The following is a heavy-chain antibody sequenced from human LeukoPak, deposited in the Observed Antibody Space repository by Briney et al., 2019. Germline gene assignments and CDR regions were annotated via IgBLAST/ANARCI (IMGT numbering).Heavy chain of an antibody. CDR1: GGSFSGYY. Sequence: SETLSLTCAVSGGSFSGYYWSWIRQPPGKGLEWIGEINHSGSTKYNPSLKSRVTISRDTSKNQFSLKLSSVAAADTAVYYCARAGHDFWSGSPYFDYWGQGTLVTVSS. CDR3: ARAGHDFWSGSPYFDY. V-gene: IGHV4-34*01. D-gene: IGHD3-3*01. CDR2: INHSGST. J-gene: IGHJ4*02.